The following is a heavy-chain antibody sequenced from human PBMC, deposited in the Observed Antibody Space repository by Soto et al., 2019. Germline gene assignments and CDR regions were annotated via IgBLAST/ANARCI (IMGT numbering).Heavy chain of an antibody. CDR3: ARGPFRPSAMDV. CDR2: TIPALGKT. Sequence: GASVKVSGKISGHTLTELSIHWVRQAPGKGLEWMGGTIPALGKTHYIEKFQGRVTITVDDATRTVYMEVRDLTSEDTAIYYCARGPFRPSAMDVWGQGTTVTVSS. D-gene: IGHD3-10*01. J-gene: IGHJ6*02. V-gene: IGHV1-24*01. CDR1: GHTLTELS.